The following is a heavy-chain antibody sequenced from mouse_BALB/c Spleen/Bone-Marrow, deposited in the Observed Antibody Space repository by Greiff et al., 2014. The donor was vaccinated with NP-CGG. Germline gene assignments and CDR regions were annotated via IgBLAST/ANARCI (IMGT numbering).Heavy chain of an antibody. CDR2: INPSNGRT. J-gene: IGHJ3*01. CDR1: GYTFTSYW. Sequence: QVQLKQSGAELVKPGASVKLSCKASGYTFTSYWMHWVKQRPGQGLEWIGEINPSNGRTNYNEKFKSKATLTVDKSSSTAYMQPSSLTSEDSAVFYGAKYGTGTYGFAYWGQGTLVPVPA. CDR3: AKYGTGTYGFAY. V-gene: IGHV1S81*02. D-gene: IGHD1-1*01.